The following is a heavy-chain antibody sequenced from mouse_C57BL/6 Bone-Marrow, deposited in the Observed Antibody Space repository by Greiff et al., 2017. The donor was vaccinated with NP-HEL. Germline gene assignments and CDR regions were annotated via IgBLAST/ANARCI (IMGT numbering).Heavy chain of an antibody. Sequence: EVMLVESGGGLVKPGGSLKLSCAASGFTFSDYGMHWVRQAPEKGLEWVAYISSGSSTIYYADTVKGRFTISRDNAKNTLFLQMTSLRSEDTAMYYCARPVYYDYYFDYWGQGTTLTVSS. CDR3: ARPVYYDYYFDY. V-gene: IGHV5-17*01. CDR1: GFTFSDYG. J-gene: IGHJ2*01. D-gene: IGHD2-4*01. CDR2: ISSGSSTI.